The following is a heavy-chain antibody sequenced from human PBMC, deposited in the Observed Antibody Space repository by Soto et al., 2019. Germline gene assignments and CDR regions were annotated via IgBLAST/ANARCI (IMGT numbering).Heavy chain of an antibody. CDR2: IGTAGDT. CDR1: GFTFSSYD. V-gene: IGHV3-13*01. D-gene: IGHD4-4*01. Sequence: GGSLRLSCAASGFTFSSYDMHWVRQATGEGLEWVSAIGTAGDTYYPGSVKGRFTISRENAKNSLYLQMNSLRAGDTAVYYCARARSTDYMDVWGKGTTVTVSS. J-gene: IGHJ6*03. CDR3: ARARSTDYMDV.